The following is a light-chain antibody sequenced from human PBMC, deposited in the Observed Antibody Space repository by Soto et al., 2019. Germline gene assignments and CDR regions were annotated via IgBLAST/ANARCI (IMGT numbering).Light chain of an antibody. CDR3: QEYNNWHPIT. J-gene: IGKJ4*01. CDR2: GAS. Sequence: IVMTQSPATLSVSPGEGVTLSCRASQSVDNNLAWYQQKPGQAPRLLIYGASTRATGIPARFSGSGSGTEFTLTISSLQSEDFALYYCQEYNNWHPITFGGGTKVDIK. CDR1: QSVDNN. V-gene: IGKV3-15*01.